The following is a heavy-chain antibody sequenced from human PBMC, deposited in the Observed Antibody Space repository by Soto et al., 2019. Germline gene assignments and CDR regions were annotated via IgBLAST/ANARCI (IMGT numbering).Heavy chain of an antibody. Sequence: PSETLSLTCSVSGVSISSFFWTWIRQPPGKGLESIGYVYFRGNTKYNPSLESRVTISVDTSNNQFSLRLNSVTAADTAVYYCSREDYGGTVNLFDPWGHGTLVTVSS. D-gene: IGHD4-17*01. CDR3: SREDYGGTVNLFDP. CDR2: VYFRGNT. V-gene: IGHV4-59*01. CDR1: GVSISSFF. J-gene: IGHJ5*02.